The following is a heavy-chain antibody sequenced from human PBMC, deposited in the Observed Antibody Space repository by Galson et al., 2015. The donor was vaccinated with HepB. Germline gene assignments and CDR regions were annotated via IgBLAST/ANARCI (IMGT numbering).Heavy chain of an antibody. J-gene: IGHJ3*01. V-gene: IGHV3-49*03. CDR2: IRSNAYGGTT. CDR3: TSPSFYDFWSSYYSLSDSFGF. CDR1: GFTFGDYA. Sequence: SLRLSCAASGFTFGDYAMSWFRQAPGKGLEWVGFIRSNAYGGTTEYAASVKGRFTISRDDFQSITYLQMNSLKTEDTAVYYCTSPSFYDFWSSYYSLSDSFGFWGQGTMVTVSS. D-gene: IGHD3-3*01.